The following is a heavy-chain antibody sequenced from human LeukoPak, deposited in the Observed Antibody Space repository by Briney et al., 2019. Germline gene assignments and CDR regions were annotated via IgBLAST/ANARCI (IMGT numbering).Heavy chain of an antibody. Sequence: GGSLRLSCAASGFTVSSSGMHWVRQAPGKGLEWVTFIRYDENNKYYADSVKGRFTISRDNSKNTLYLQMNSLRAEDTAVYYCAKGSSTYYYDSSGLLDYWGQGTLVTVSS. CDR2: IRYDENNK. V-gene: IGHV3-30*02. CDR3: AKGSSTYYYDSSGLLDY. CDR1: GFTVSSSG. J-gene: IGHJ4*02. D-gene: IGHD3-22*01.